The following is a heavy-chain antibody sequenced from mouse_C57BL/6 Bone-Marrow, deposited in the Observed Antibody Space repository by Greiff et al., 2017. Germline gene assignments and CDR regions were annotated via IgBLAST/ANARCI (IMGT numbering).Heavy chain of an antibody. D-gene: IGHD1-1*01. V-gene: IGHV1-55*01. Sequence: QVQLQQPGAELVKPGASVKMSCKASGYTFTSYWITWVKQRPGQGLEWLGDIYPGSGSTNYNEKFKSKATLTVDTSSSTAYMQLSSLTSEDSAVYYCARGDYGSSFFDYWGQGTTLTVSS. J-gene: IGHJ2*01. CDR2: IYPGSGST. CDR3: ARGDYGSSFFDY. CDR1: GYTFTSYW.